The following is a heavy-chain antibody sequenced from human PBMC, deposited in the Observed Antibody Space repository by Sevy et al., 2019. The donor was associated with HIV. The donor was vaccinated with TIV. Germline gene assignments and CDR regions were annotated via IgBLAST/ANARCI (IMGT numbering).Heavy chain of an antibody. CDR3: AKDSGYSIGWYPSFDP. CDR2: ISKNGNYK. CDR1: GFSFSSNA. V-gene: IGHV3-30*18. Sequence: GGSLRLSCVVSGFSFSSNAMHWVRQAPGKGLVWVAVISKNGNYKDYGDSVKGRFTISRDNSKNTLYLQMSGLRNEDTGLYYCAKDSGYSIGWYPSFDPWGQGTLVTVSS. J-gene: IGHJ5*02. D-gene: IGHD6-19*01.